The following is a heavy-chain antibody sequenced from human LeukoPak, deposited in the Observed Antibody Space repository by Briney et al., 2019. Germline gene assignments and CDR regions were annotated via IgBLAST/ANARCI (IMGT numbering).Heavy chain of an antibody. J-gene: IGHJ4*02. Sequence: SETLSLTCTVSGGSISSGDYYWSWIRQPPGKGLEWIGYIYYSGSTYYNPSLKSRVTISVDTSKNQFSLKLSSVTAADTAVYYCARELRGSSAMDYWGQGTLVTVSS. V-gene: IGHV4-30-4*01. D-gene: IGHD6-19*01. CDR2: IYYSGST. CDR3: ARELRGSSAMDY. CDR1: GGSISSGDYY.